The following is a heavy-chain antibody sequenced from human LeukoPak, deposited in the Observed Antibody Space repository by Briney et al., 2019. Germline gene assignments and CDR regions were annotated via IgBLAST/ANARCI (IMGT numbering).Heavy chain of an antibody. V-gene: IGHV3-33*01. Sequence: GRSLRLSCAASGFTFSSYGMHWVRQAPGKGLEWVAVIWYDGSNKYYADSVKGRFTISRDNSKNTLYLQMNSLRAEDTAVYYCASFQTYDSSGYYGGYYFDYWGQGTLVTVSS. D-gene: IGHD3-22*01. CDR2: IWYDGSNK. CDR3: ASFQTYDSSGYYGGYYFDY. CDR1: GFTFSSYG. J-gene: IGHJ4*02.